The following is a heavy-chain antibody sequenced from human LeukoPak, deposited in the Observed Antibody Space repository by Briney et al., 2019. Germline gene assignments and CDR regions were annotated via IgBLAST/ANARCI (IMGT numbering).Heavy chain of an antibody. CDR3: AKASVAIPQYCNS. CDR2: ISGTGSSA. Sequence: GGSLRLSCEASGFTFGNYAMNWVRQAPGKGLEWVSTISGTGSSAYYADSAKGRFTVSRDNSKDTLFLQLNSLTAADTAMYFCAKASVAIPQYCNSWGQGTLVTVSS. D-gene: IGHD2-2*02. J-gene: IGHJ5*02. CDR1: GFTFGNYA. V-gene: IGHV3-23*01.